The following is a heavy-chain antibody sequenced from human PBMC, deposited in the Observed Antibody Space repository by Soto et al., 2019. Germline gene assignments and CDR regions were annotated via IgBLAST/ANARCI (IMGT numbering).Heavy chain of an antibody. D-gene: IGHD2-15*01. CDR1: GYSFTNYC. J-gene: IGHJ6*02. CDR2: IDPSDSCP. Sequence: CKGSGYSFTNYCISLVRQIPGKCLDWMGRIDPSDSCPNYSPSFQGHVTISADKSVSTAYLQWSSLKASDTAIYSCARHSGCSRGSCYSVYYFGMDVWGQGTTVTVSS. CDR3: ARHSGCSRGSCYSVYYFGMDV. V-gene: IGHV5-10-1*01.